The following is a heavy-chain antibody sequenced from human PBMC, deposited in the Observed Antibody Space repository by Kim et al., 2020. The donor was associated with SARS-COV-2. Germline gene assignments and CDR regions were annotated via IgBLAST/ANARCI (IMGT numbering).Heavy chain of an antibody. CDR1: GLTFSSYE. CDR3: ERGSEKRGYSYGSN. Sequence: GGSLRLSCVASGLTFSSYEMNWVRQAPGKGLEWVSYISSSSRTIYFADSVKGRFTISRDNAKNSLYLQMNSLRAEDTAVYYCERGSEKRGYSYGSNWGQGTLVTVSS. CDR2: ISSSSRTI. D-gene: IGHD5-18*01. J-gene: IGHJ4*02. V-gene: IGHV3-48*03.